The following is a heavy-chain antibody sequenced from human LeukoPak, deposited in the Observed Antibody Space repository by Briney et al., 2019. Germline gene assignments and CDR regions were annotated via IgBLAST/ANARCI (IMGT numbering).Heavy chain of an antibody. Sequence: SETLSLTCTVSGGSISSSSYYWGWIRQPPGKGLEWIGSIYYSGSTYYNPSLKSRVTLSVDTSKNQFSLKLSSVTAADTAVYYCARLCTPRRPDRVLRYYYYGMDVWGQGTTVTVSS. D-gene: IGHD3-9*01. CDR3: ARLCTPRRPDRVLRYYYYGMDV. V-gene: IGHV4-39*01. J-gene: IGHJ6*02. CDR2: IYYSGST. CDR1: GGSISSSSYY.